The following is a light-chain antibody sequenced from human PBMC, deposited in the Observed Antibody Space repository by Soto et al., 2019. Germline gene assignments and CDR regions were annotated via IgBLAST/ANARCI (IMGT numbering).Light chain of an antibody. CDR2: DVT. CDR3: CSYAGSYTLYV. J-gene: IGLJ1*01. CDR1: SSDVGGYDF. Sequence: LTQPRSVSGSPGQSVTISCTATSSDVGGYDFVSWYQQHPAKSPNLIIFDVTKRPSGVPDRFSGSKSGNTASLTISGLQAEDEADYYCCSYAGSYTLYVFGTGTKVTVL. V-gene: IGLV2-11*01.